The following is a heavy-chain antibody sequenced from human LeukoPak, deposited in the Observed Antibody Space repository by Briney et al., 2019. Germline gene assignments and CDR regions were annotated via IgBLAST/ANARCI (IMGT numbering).Heavy chain of an antibody. CDR3: ARGNYDSRGDSNALDI. D-gene: IGHD3-22*01. Sequence: SETLSLTCTVSGDSVTSAHWSWIRQPPGRGLEWIGYIHYSGGTNSKPFLKSRVTMSVDTSKNQFSLKLTSVTAADTAMYYCARGNYDSRGDSNALDIWGQGTMVTVPS. J-gene: IGHJ3*02. CDR1: GDSVTSAH. CDR2: IHYSGGT. V-gene: IGHV4-59*02.